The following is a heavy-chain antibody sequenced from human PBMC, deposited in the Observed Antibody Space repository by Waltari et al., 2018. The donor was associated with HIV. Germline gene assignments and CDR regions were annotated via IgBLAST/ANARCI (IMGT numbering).Heavy chain of an antibody. D-gene: IGHD3-10*01. Sequence: EVQLVESGGGLVQPGRSLRLSCAASGFTFDDYAMHWVRQAPGKGLEWVSGISWNSGSIGYADSVKGRFTISRDNAKNSLYLQMNSLRAEDTALYYCAKDHSYGAGSFYAKGNYHHYGMDVWGQGTTVTVSS. J-gene: IGHJ6*02. CDR3: AKDHSYGAGSFYAKGNYHHYGMDV. V-gene: IGHV3-9*01. CDR2: ISWNSGSI. CDR1: GFTFDDYA.